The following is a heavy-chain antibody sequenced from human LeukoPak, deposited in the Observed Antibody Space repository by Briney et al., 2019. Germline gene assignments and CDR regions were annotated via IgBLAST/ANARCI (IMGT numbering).Heavy chain of an antibody. D-gene: IGHD3-10*01. CDR2: IYHSGSA. CDR3: ARVGSPVLLWFGELLEGNWFDP. J-gene: IGHJ5*02. CDR1: GGSFSGYY. V-gene: IGHV4-34*01. Sequence: SETLSLTCAVYGGSFSGYYWSWIRQPPGKGLEWIGSIYHSGSAYYNPSLKSRVTISVDTSKNQFSLKLSSVTAADTAVYYCARVGSPVLLWFGELLEGNWFDPWGQGTLVTVSS.